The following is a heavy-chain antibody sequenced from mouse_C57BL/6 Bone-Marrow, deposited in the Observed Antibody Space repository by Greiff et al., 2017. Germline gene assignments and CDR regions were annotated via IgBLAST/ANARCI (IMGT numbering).Heavy chain of an antibody. Sequence: QVQLQQPGAELVKPGASVTLSCKASGYTFTSYWITWVKQRPGQGLEWIGDIYPGSGSTNNNEKFKSKATLTVDTSSSTAYMRLSSLTSEDAAGYYCARSYGSGENDWGQGTTLTVSS. D-gene: IGHD1-1*01. CDR2: IYPGSGST. CDR1: GYTFTSYW. V-gene: IGHV1-55*01. J-gene: IGHJ2*01. CDR3: ARSYGSGEND.